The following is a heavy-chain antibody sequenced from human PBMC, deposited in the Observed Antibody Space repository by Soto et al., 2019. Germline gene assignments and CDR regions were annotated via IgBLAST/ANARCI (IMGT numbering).Heavy chain of an antibody. V-gene: IGHV3-23*01. CDR3: AKAAAGTNYYNGMDF. Sequence: SLRLSCAASGFTFSSYAMNWVRQAPGKGLEWVSAISGSGGSTYYADSVKGRFTISRDNSKNTMYLQMNSLRAEDTAVYYCAKAAAGTNYYNGMDFSGQGTTVTVSS. D-gene: IGHD6-13*01. CDR1: GFTFSSYA. CDR2: ISGSGGST. J-gene: IGHJ6*02.